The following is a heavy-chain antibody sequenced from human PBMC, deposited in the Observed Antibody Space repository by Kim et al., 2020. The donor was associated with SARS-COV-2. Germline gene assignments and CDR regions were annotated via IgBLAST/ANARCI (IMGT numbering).Heavy chain of an antibody. Sequence: SETLSLTCAVYGGSFSGYYWSWIRQPPGKGLEWIGEINHSGSTNYNPSLKSRVTISVDTSKNQFSLKLSSVTAADTAVYYCARASGGITMMVVVTPYYYYGMDVWGQGTTVTVSS. V-gene: IGHV4-34*01. J-gene: IGHJ6*02. D-gene: IGHD3-22*01. CDR2: INHSGST. CDR1: GGSFSGYY. CDR3: ARASGGITMMVVVTPYYYYGMDV.